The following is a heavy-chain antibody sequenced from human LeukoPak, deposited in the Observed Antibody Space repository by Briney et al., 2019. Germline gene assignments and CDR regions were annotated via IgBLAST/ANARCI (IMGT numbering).Heavy chain of an antibody. Sequence: GGSLRLSCAASGFTFSSYGMHWVRQAPGKGLEWVAVISYDGSNKYYADSVKGRFTISRDNSKNTLYLQMNSLRAEDTAVYYCVCLWFGELLPFGYWGQGTLVTVSS. J-gene: IGHJ4*02. CDR3: VCLWFGELLPFGY. CDR2: ISYDGSNK. V-gene: IGHV3-30*03. CDR1: GFTFSSYG. D-gene: IGHD3-10*01.